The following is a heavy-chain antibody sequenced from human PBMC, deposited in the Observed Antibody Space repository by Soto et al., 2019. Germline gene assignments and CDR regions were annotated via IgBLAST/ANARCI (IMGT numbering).Heavy chain of an antibody. CDR1: GFTFSSYG. Sequence: QVQLVESGGGVVQPGRSLRLSCAASGFTFSSYGMHWVRQAPGKGLEWVAVISYDGSNKYYADSVKGRFTISRDNSKNTLYLQMNSLRAEDTAVYYCAKEGPKTDIVVVVAATDYVYFDYWGQGTLVTVSS. CDR3: AKEGPKTDIVVVVAATDYVYFDY. J-gene: IGHJ4*02. CDR2: ISYDGSNK. V-gene: IGHV3-30*18. D-gene: IGHD2-15*01.